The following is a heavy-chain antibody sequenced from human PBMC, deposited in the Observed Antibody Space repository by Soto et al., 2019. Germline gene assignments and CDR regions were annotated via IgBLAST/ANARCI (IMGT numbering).Heavy chain of an antibody. Sequence: EVQLVESGGGLVQPGGSLRLSCAASGFTFSNYAMDWVRQAPGKVLEYVSGISSNGVGTYYANSVKDRFTISRDNSQNTLYLQMGSLRAEDMAVYYCARREQSDYYYMDVWGKGTSVTVSS. V-gene: IGHV3-64*01. CDR2: ISSNGVGT. D-gene: IGHD6-19*01. CDR3: ARREQSDYYYMDV. CDR1: GFTFSNYA. J-gene: IGHJ6*03.